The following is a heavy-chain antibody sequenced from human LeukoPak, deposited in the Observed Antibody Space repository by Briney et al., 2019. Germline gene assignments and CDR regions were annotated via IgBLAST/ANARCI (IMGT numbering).Heavy chain of an antibody. D-gene: IGHD2-15*01. J-gene: IGHJ5*02. V-gene: IGHV4-59*08. CDR3: ARHPFATPFDR. CDR1: GGSISSYY. CDR2: VFHTGDS. Sequence: SETLSLTCTVSGGSISSYYWSWIRQPPGKGLEWIGYVFHTGDSNCNPSLKRRVTMSLDTSKNQLSLRLTSVTAADTAVYYCARHPFATPFDRWGRGTLVTVSS.